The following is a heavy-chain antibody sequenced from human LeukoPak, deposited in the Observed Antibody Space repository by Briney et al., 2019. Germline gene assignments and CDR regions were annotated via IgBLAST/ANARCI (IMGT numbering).Heavy chain of an antibody. CDR1: GGSFSGYY. V-gene: IGHV4-34*01. CDR2: INHSGST. Sequence: PSETLSLTCAVYGGSFSGYYWSWIRQPPGKGLEWIGEINHSGSTNYNPSLKSRVTISVDTSRNQFSLKLSSVTAADTAVYYCARHFNFVGWFQRRLYYMDVWGKGTTVTVSS. CDR3: ARHFNFVGWFQRRLYYMDV. D-gene: IGHD3-10*01. J-gene: IGHJ6*03.